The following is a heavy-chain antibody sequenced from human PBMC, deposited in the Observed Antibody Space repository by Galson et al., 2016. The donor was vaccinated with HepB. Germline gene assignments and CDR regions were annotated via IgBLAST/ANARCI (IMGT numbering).Heavy chain of an antibody. J-gene: IGHJ4*02. Sequence: SLRLSCADSGFTFSIYSMNWIRQAPGKGLEWLSYISSSSHHTDYADSAKGRFTISRDNAKNSLHLQMNNLRVEDTAVYYCARAVPDIYASGSYPDYWGQGTLVTVSS. CDR2: ISSSSHHT. CDR3: ARAVPDIYASGSYPDY. CDR1: GFTFSIYS. V-gene: IGHV3-48*01. D-gene: IGHD3-10*01.